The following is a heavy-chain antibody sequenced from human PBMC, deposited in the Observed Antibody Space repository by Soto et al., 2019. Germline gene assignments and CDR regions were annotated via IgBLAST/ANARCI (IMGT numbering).Heavy chain of an antibody. Sequence: EVQLLESGGGLVQPGGSLRLSCAASGFAFSSYAMRWVRQAPGKGLEWVSSISGSTSGTYYADAVKGRFTISRDNSNNLLYLPRNRLRVEDTAVYYRAKELGFIDPVDVWGQGALVTVSS. J-gene: IGHJ4*01. V-gene: IGHV3-23*01. CDR2: ISGSTSGT. CDR3: AKELGFIDPVDV. CDR1: GFAFSSYA. D-gene: IGHD3-16*02.